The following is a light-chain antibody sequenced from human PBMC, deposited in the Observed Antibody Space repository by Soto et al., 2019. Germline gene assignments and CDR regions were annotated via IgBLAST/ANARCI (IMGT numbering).Light chain of an antibody. J-gene: IGKJ5*01. Sequence: IVMTHSTAIVSAPRGERATXSCRASKSVANYLAWYQQKPWQAPGLLLPEAGRGAGIPARFSGSGSGTDFTLTISSLEPEDFAVYYCQQRSSSPITCGQKTGRKIK. V-gene: IGKV3-11*01. CDR3: QQRSSSPIT. CDR2: EA. CDR1: KSVANY.